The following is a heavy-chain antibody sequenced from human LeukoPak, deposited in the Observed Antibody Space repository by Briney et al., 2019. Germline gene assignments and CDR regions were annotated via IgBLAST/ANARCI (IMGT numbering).Heavy chain of an antibody. Sequence: GASVKVSCKASGYTFTGYYMHWVRQAPGQGLEWMGRINPNSGGTNYAQKFQGRVTMTRDTSISTAYMELSRLRYDDTAVYYCARERQDSSSSVDYWGQGTLVTVSS. CDR3: ARERQDSSSSVDY. CDR2: INPNSGGT. CDR1: GYTFTGYY. V-gene: IGHV1-2*06. J-gene: IGHJ4*02. D-gene: IGHD6-6*01.